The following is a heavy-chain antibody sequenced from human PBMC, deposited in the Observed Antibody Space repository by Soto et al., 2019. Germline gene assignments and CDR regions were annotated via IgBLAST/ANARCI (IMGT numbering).Heavy chain of an antibody. CDR3: ARNFAPQGQYNFDY. J-gene: IGHJ4*02. CDR1: GFTITYYG. Sequence: QVQLVESGGGVVQPGGSLRLSCAASGFTITYYGMHWVRQAPGKGLEWVAALSSDGISEYYADSVKGRFSVSRDNIKNSMFLQIGSLKGEDTAVYFCARNFAPQGQYNFDYWGQGTLVTVSS. V-gene: IGHV3-33*01. D-gene: IGHD5-18*01. CDR2: LSSDGISE.